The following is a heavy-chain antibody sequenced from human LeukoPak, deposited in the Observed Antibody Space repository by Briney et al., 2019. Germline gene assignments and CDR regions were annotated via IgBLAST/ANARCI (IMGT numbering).Heavy chain of an antibody. CDR1: GFTFSSYW. J-gene: IGHJ4*02. Sequence: GGSLRLSRAASGFTFSSYWMHWVRQAPGKGLVWVSRINSDGSSTTYADSVKGRFTIARDNAKNTLYLQMNSLRAEDTAVYYCARRSAAAANGGFDYWGQGTLVTVSS. CDR3: ARRSAAAANGGFDY. D-gene: IGHD6-13*01. V-gene: IGHV3-74*01. CDR2: INSDGSST.